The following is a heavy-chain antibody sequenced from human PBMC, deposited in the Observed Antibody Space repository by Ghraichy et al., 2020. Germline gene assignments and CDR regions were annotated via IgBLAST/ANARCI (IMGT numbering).Heavy chain of an antibody. CDR1: GFIVSNNY. Sequence: GGSLRLSCAASGFIVSNNYMSWVRQAPGKGLEWVSVIFNSGTTYYADSVKGRFTSSRDNSKNALYLEMNSLRAEETAVYYCARGYDFWTWGQGTLVTVSS. V-gene: IGHV3-66*02. J-gene: IGHJ5*02. CDR2: IFNSGTT. D-gene: IGHD3-3*01. CDR3: ARGYDFWT.